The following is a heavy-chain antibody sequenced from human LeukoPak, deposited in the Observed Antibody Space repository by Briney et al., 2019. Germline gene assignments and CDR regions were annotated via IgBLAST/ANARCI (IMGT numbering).Heavy chain of an antibody. J-gene: IGHJ4*02. CDR1: GFTFSSYG. CDR3: ASASTTVPNLLDY. V-gene: IGHV3-30*03. CDR2: ISYDGSNK. Sequence: GGSLRLSCAASGFTFSSYGMHWVRQAPGKGLEWVAVISYDGSNKCYADSVKGRFTISKDNSKNTLYLQTSSLRAEDTGVYYCASASTTVPNLLDYWGQGTLVTVSS. D-gene: IGHD4-17*01.